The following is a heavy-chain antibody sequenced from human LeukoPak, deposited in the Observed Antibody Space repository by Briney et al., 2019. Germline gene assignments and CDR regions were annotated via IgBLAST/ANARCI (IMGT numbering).Heavy chain of an antibody. J-gene: IGHJ4*02. D-gene: IGHD2/OR15-2a*01. CDR2: INHSGST. CDR1: GGSFSGYY. V-gene: IGHV4-34*01. Sequence: SETLSLTCAVYGGSFSGYYWSWIRQPPGKGLEWIGEINHSGSTNYNPSLKSRVTISVDTSKNQFSLKLSSVTAADTAVYYCASGHLGTLIDYWGQGTLVTFSS. CDR3: ASGHLGTLIDY.